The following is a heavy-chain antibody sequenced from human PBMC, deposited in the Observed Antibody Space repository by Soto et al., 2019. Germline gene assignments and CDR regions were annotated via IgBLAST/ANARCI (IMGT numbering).Heavy chain of an antibody. Sequence: ASVKVSCKASGYMFTGFYLHWVRQAPGQGLEWMGWINPNNGVTTYAKNFQGRVTMTRDSSISTAYMELSSLRSDDTAVYFCAAVAIPVAGRHPDFWGQGTVVTVYS. CDR3: AAVAIPVAGRHPDF. J-gene: IGHJ4*02. CDR1: GYMFTGFY. D-gene: IGHD6-19*01. CDR2: INPNNGVT. V-gene: IGHV1-2*02.